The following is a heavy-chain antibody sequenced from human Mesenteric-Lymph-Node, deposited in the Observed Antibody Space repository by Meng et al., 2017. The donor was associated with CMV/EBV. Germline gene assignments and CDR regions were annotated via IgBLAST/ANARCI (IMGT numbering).Heavy chain of an antibody. Sequence: GGSLRLSCVGSGFTFSRYEMNWVRQAPGKGLEWVSGINWNSAVIGYADSVKGRFTISRDNSKNTLYLQMNSLRAEDTAVYYCAKDLKYYDSSGLTAFDIWGQGTMVTVSS. CDR1: GFTFSRYE. V-gene: IGHV3-NL1*01. CDR2: INWNSAVI. J-gene: IGHJ3*02. D-gene: IGHD3-22*01. CDR3: AKDLKYYDSSGLTAFDI.